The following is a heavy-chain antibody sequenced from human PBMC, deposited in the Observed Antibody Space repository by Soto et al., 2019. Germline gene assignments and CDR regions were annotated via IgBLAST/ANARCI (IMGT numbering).Heavy chain of an antibody. CDR3: ASLYGSGSYGDYYGTDV. D-gene: IGHD3-10*01. CDR2: IIPIFGTA. Sequence: QVQLVQSGAEVKKPGSSVKVSCKASGGTFSSYAISWVRQAPGQGLEWMGGIIPIFGTANYAQKFQGRVTITADESTSTAYMELSSLRSEDTAVYYCASLYGSGSYGDYYGTDVWGQGTTVTVSS. V-gene: IGHV1-69*01. CDR1: GGTFSSYA. J-gene: IGHJ6*02.